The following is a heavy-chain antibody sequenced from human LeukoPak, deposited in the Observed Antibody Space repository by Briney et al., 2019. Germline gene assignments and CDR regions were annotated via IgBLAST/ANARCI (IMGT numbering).Heavy chain of an antibody. CDR3: ARASNSELNDY. CDR2: MNSNSLNT. J-gene: IGHJ4*02. Sequence: GASVKGSCKASGYTFTCYDINWVGQATGQGLERMGWMNSNSLNTGYAQKYQGRVTMTSNNSTSTAYMELSSLRSEDTAVYYCARASNSELNDYWGQGTLVAVSS. D-gene: IGHD4-23*01. CDR1: GYTFTCYD. V-gene: IGHV1-8*01.